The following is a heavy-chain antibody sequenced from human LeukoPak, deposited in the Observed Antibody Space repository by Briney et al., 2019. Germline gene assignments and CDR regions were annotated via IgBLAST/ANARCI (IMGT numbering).Heavy chain of an antibody. Sequence: GGSLRLSCAASGFTFSSYGMHWVRQAPGKGLEWVALISFDGGKENYEDSVKGRFTISRDNSQNTMYLQMSSLRAEDTALYYCAKDRGTSSAAYGMDVWGQGTRSPSP. CDR2: ISFDGGKE. CDR1: GFTFSSYG. CDR3: AKDRGTSSAAYGMDV. J-gene: IGHJ6*02. V-gene: IGHV3-30*18. D-gene: IGHD6-13*01.